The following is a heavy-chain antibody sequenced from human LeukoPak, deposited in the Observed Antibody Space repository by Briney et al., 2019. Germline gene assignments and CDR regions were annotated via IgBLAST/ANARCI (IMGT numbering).Heavy chain of an antibody. CDR1: GYTFTGYY. V-gene: IGHV1-2*02. D-gene: IGHD6-13*01. CDR3: ARDLAAADPDYYYYYMDV. J-gene: IGHJ6*03. CDR2: INPNSGGT. Sequence: ASVKVSCKASGYTFTGYYMHWVRQAPGQGLEWMGWINPNSGGTNYAQKFQGRVTMTRDTSISTAYMELSRLRSDDTAVYYCARDLAAADPDYYYYYMDVWGKGTTVTVSS.